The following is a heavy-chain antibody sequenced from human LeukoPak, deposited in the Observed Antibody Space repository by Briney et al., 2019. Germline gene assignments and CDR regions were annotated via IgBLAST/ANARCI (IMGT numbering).Heavy chain of an antibody. J-gene: IGHJ4*02. CDR1: GFTFRDAA. CDR2: IKSKTDGGTT. Sequence: GGSLRLSCAASGFTFRDAAMSWVRQAPGKGLEWVGRIKSKTDGGTTYYAAPVKGRFTISRDDSENTLYLQMSSLKTEDTAVYFCAHRNTALVRVDYWGQGTLVTVSS. V-gene: IGHV3-15*01. D-gene: IGHD5-18*01. CDR3: AHRNTALVRVDY.